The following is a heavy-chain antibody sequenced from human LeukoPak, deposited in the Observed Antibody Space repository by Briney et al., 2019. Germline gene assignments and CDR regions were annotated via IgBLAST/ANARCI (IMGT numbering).Heavy chain of an antibody. Sequence: GGSLRLSCVVSEFTFSSYAMSWVRQAPGKGLEWVSFISGSGGSTNYADSVKGRFTISRDNSKNTLYLQMNSLRAEDTAVYYCANDRRYCSGDCYGWGAGWFDPWGQGTLVTVSS. CDR3: ANDRRYCSGDCYGWGAGWFDP. D-gene: IGHD2-21*01. J-gene: IGHJ5*02. V-gene: IGHV3-23*01. CDR1: EFTFSSYA. CDR2: ISGSGGST.